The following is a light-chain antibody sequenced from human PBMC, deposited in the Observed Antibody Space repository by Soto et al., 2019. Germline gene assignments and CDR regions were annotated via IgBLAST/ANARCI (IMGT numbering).Light chain of an antibody. Sequence: DIPMTQSPSTLSASVGDRVTITCRASQNINRWLAWYQQKPGKAPKLLIYEASTLEKGVPPRFGGSGSGTEFTLTISSLQPDDFATYYCQQYNVYSWTFGQGTKVEIK. V-gene: IGKV1-5*03. J-gene: IGKJ1*01. CDR1: QNINRW. CDR3: QQYNVYSWT. CDR2: EAS.